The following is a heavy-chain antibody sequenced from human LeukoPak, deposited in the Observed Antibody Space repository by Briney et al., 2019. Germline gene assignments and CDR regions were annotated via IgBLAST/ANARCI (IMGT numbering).Heavy chain of an antibody. D-gene: IGHD6-19*01. CDR1: GGSISSSSYY. Sequence: SETLSLTCTVSGGSISSSSYYWGWIRQPPGKGLEWIGSIYYSGSTYYNPSLKSRVTISVDTSKNQFSLKLSSVTAADTAEYYCARQGVAVAGTGFDYWGQGTLVTVSS. CDR2: IYYSGST. J-gene: IGHJ4*02. V-gene: IGHV4-39*01. CDR3: ARQGVAVAGTGFDY.